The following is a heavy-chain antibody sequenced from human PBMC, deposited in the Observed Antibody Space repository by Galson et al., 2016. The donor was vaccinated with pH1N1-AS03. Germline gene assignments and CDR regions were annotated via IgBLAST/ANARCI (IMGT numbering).Heavy chain of an antibody. CDR1: GLSVAKNY. CDR2: IYTGGDT. Sequence: SLRLSCAVSGLSVAKNYMSWVRQAPGKGLEWVSSIYTGGDTFYTDSVRGRFTISRDDSTNTLYLQMNNLRAADTAMYYCARVDSSTYSDGWVPFDYWGQGTLVTVSS. V-gene: IGHV3-53*01. CDR3: ARVDSSTYSDGWVPFDY. D-gene: IGHD5-24*01. J-gene: IGHJ4*02.